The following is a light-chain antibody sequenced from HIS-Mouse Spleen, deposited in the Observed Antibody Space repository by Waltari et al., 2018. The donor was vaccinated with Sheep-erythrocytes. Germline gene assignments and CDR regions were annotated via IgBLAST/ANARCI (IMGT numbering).Light chain of an antibody. V-gene: IGLV2-14*01. CDR1: SSDVGGYNY. CDR3: SSYTSSSTSWV. CDR2: EVS. Sequence: QSALTQPASVSGSPGQSITISCTGTSSDVGGYNYVSWYQQHPGKAPKLMIYEVSNRPAGVSIRVSGSKSGNTASLTISGLQAEDEADYYCSSYTSSSTSWVFGGGTKLTVL. J-gene: IGLJ3*02.